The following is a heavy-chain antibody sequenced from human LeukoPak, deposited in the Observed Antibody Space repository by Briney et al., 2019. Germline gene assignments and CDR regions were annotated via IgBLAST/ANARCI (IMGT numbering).Heavy chain of an antibody. CDR2: INHSGST. CDR1: GGSFSGYY. D-gene: IGHD1-14*01. Sequence: SETLSLTCAVYGGSFSGYYWGWIRQPPGKGLEWIGEINHSGSTNYNPSLKSRVTISVDTSKNQFSLKLSSVTAADTAVYYCASRTGPGFDYWGQGTLVTVSS. CDR3: ASRTGPGFDY. V-gene: IGHV4-34*01. J-gene: IGHJ4*02.